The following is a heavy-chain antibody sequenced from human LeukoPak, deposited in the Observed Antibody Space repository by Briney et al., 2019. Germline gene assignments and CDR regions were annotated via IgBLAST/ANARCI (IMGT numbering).Heavy chain of an antibody. Sequence: SETLSLTCTVPGGSISSYYWSWIRQPPGKGLEWIGYIYYSGSTNYNPSLKSRVTISVDTSKNQFSLKLSSVTAADTAVYYCARGSIAARRAFDIWGQGTMVTVSS. J-gene: IGHJ3*02. D-gene: IGHD6-6*01. V-gene: IGHV4-59*01. CDR1: GGSISSYY. CDR3: ARGSIAARRAFDI. CDR2: IYYSGST.